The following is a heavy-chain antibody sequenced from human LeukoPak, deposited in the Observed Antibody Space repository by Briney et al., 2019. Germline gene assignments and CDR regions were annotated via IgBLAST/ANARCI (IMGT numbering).Heavy chain of an antibody. CDR2: INSDGSST. D-gene: IGHD2-15*01. Sequence: VGSLSLSCAASGFTFSSYWMHWVRQAAGKGLVWVSRINSDGSSTTYADSVKGRFTISRDSAKNTLYLQMNSLRAEDTAVYYCARQDLFDYWGQGTLVTVSS. V-gene: IGHV3-74*01. CDR1: GFTFSSYW. CDR3: ARQDLFDY. J-gene: IGHJ4*02.